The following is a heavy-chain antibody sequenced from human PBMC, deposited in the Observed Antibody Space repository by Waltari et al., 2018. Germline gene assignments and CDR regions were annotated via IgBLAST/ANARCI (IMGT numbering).Heavy chain of an antibody. CDR3: ARGMSSVWYGPFDY. Sequence: QVQLQESGPGLVKPSETLSLTCTVSGGSINIYYWSWIRRPPGKGLEWIGYVYYTGNTIYNPALESRVTLSADTSKNQVSLRLRSVTAADTAVYYCARGMSSVWYGPFDYWGQGTLVTVSS. D-gene: IGHD6-19*01. J-gene: IGHJ4*02. CDR1: GGSINIYY. V-gene: IGHV4-59*08. CDR2: VYYTGNT.